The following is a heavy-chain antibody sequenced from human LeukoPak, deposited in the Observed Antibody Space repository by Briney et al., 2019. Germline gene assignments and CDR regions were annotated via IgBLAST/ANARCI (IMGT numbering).Heavy chain of an antibody. CDR1: GGSISSGSYY. V-gene: IGHV4-61*02. CDR2: IYTSRST. D-gene: IGHD6-6*01. J-gene: IGHJ3*02. Sequence: SETLSLTCTVSGGSISSGSYYWSWIRQPAGKGLEWIGRIYTSRSTNYNPSLKSRVTISVDTSKNQFSLKLSSVTAADTAVYYCARTYSSSSGDAFDIWGQGTMVTVSS. CDR3: ARTYSSSSGDAFDI.